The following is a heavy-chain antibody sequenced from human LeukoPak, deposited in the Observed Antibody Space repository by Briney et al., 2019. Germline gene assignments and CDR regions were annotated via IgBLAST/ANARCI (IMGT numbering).Heavy chain of an antibody. Sequence: SETLSLTCTVSGGSISSYYWSWIRQPPGKGLEWIGYIYYSGSTNYNPSLQSRVTISVDTSKNQFSLKLSSVTAADTAVYYCARETSLAGFASGLGFNYWGQGILVTVSS. J-gene: IGHJ4*02. CDR3: ARETSLAGFASGLGFNY. CDR2: IYYSGST. CDR1: GGSISSYY. V-gene: IGHV4-59*12. D-gene: IGHD6-19*01.